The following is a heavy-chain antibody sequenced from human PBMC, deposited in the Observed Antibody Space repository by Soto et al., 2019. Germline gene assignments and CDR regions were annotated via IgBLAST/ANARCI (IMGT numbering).Heavy chain of an antibody. V-gene: IGHV3-48*03. CDR2: ISSSGSTI. J-gene: IGHJ4*02. D-gene: IGHD4-17*01. CDR3: ARAFYGDSDY. Sequence: GGSLRLSCAASGFTFSSYEMNWVRQAPGKGLEWVSYISSSGSTIYYADSVKGRFTISRDNAKNSLYLQMNSLRAGDTAVYYCARAFYGDSDYRGQGTLVTVSS. CDR1: GFTFSSYE.